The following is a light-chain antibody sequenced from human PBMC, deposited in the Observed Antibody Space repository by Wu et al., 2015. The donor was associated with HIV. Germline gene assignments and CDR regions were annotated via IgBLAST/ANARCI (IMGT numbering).Light chain of an antibody. CDR2: AAS. CDR3: QQYNSYPYS. CDR1: QGISSY. Sequence: DIQLTQSPSFLSASIGDRVTITCRASQGISSYLVWYQQKPGKAPKLLIYAASTLQSGVPSRFSGSGSGTEFTLTVSSLQSDDFGTYYCQQYNSYPYSFGQGTKLEIK. J-gene: IGKJ2*03. V-gene: IGKV1-9*01.